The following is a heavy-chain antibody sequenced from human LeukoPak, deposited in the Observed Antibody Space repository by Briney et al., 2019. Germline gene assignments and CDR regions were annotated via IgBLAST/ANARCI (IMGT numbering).Heavy chain of an antibody. D-gene: IGHD6-19*01. J-gene: IGHJ6*02. Sequence: SGTPALTRPVSGGPIRSYHWSLIPQPPGKGLEGIWDIYYSGSTNYNPSLKSRVTISVDTSKNQFSLKLRSVTAADTAVYYCARDRQWLTSGESYYYGMDVWGQGTTVTVSS. CDR1: GGPIRSYH. CDR3: ARDRQWLTSGESYYYGMDV. CDR2: IYYSGST. V-gene: IGHV4-59*01.